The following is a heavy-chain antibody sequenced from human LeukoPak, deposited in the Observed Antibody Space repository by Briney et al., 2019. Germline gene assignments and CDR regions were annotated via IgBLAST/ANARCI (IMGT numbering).Heavy chain of an antibody. J-gene: IGHJ4*02. V-gene: IGHV3-30*04. CDR2: TSYDGSNK. D-gene: IGHD3-22*01. Sequence: GGSLRLSCAASGFTFSSYAMHWVRQAPGKGLEWVAVTSYDGSNKYYADSVKGRFTISRDNSKNTLYLQMNSLRAEDTAVYYCARDLTYDSSGYYYGLDYWGQGTLVTVSS. CDR1: GFTFSSYA. CDR3: ARDLTYDSSGYYYGLDY.